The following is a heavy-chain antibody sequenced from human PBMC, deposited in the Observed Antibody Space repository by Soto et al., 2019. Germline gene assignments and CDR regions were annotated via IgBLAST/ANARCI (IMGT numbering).Heavy chain of an antibody. Sequence: QVPLRQWGAGLVKPSETLSLTCAVYGGSFNGYYWNWIRQPPGKGLEWIGEINHSGSTNYNPSLKSRVSISVDTSKNQFSLRLSSVTAADTAVYYCASQRPTVTTFDYWGQGTLVTVSS. CDR2: INHSGST. CDR1: GGSFNGYY. J-gene: IGHJ4*02. D-gene: IGHD4-17*01. V-gene: IGHV4-34*01. CDR3: ASQRPTVTTFDY.